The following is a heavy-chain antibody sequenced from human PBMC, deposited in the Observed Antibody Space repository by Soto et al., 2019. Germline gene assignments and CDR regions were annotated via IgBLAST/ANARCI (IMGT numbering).Heavy chain of an antibody. D-gene: IGHD3-10*01. J-gene: IGHJ4*02. CDR3: ARDTMVRGVIITFDY. CDR1: GYTFTSYG. CDR2: ISAHNGNT. V-gene: IGHV1-18*04. Sequence: QVQLVQSGAEVKKPGASVKVSCKASGYTFTSYGISGVRQAPGQGREWMGWISAHNGNTNYAQKLQGRVTMTTHTSTRTSYIEVRGLRSEDTAAYYCARDTMVRGVIITFDYRGQGTMVTVAS.